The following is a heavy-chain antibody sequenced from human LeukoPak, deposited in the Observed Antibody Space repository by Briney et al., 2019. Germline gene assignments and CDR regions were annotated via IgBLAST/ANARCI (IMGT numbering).Heavy chain of an antibody. Sequence: ASLKVSCKASGYTFSNYGISWVRQAPGQGLEWVGWISAYTGKTNYAQKVQGRVTMTTDTSTSTAYMDLRSPRSDDTAVYYCAREKYTYGRGFYFDYWGQGTLVTVSS. CDR1: GYTFSNYG. J-gene: IGHJ4*02. V-gene: IGHV1-18*01. CDR3: AREKYTYGRGFYFDY. D-gene: IGHD5-18*01. CDR2: ISAYTGKT.